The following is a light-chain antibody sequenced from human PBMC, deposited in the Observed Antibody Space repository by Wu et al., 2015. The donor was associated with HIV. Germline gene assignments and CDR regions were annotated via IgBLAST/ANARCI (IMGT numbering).Light chain of an antibody. CDR2: SAS. J-gene: IGKJ1*01. Sequence: EIVMTQSPATLSVSPGERATLSCRASQSVRNYLAWYQQKPGQAPRLLIYSASTRATGIPARFSGSGSGTEFTLTTGSLQSEDFALYFCQQYNIWPETFGQGTKVEIK. CDR1: QSVRNY. V-gene: IGKV3-15*01. CDR3: QQYNIWPET.